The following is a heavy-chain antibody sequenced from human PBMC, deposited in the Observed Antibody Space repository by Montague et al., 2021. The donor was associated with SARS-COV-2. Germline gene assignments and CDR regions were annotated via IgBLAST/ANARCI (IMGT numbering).Heavy chain of an antibody. CDR3: AKGDTDMAPYNGFDP. CDR1: GFTFSIYA. Sequence: SLRLSCAASGFTFSIYAMTWVRQAPGKGLEWLSAIGSTGGSTYSADSVKGRFTISRDNSKNTLYLQMNSLRAEDTAVYYCAKGDTDMAPYNGFDPWGQGTLVTVSS. V-gene: IGHV3-23*01. CDR2: IGSTGGST. J-gene: IGHJ5*02. D-gene: IGHD5-18*01.